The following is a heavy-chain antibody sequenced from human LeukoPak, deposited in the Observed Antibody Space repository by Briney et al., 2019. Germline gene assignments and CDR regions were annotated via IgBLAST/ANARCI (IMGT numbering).Heavy chain of an antibody. Sequence: GGSLRLSCAASGFTFSNCSMNWVRQAPGKGLEWVSSISSSSSFIYYADSVKGRFTISGDNAKNSLFLQMNSLRAEDTAVYYCARDCRGVGGCGGSSYYYGMDGWGQGTTVTVSS. CDR2: ISSSSSFI. V-gene: IGHV3-21*01. J-gene: IGHJ6*02. CDR1: GFTFSNCS. CDR3: ARDCRGVGGCGGSSYYYGMDG. D-gene: IGHD2-15*01.